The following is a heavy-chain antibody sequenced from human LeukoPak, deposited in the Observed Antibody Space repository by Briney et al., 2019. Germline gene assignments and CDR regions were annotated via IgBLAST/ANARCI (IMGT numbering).Heavy chain of an antibody. CDR1: GFTFSSYT. V-gene: IGHV3-21*01. J-gene: IGHJ3*01. CDR2: ISSSSSYI. Sequence: PGGSLRLSCAASGFTFSSYTMNWVRQAPGKGLEWVSSISSSSSYIYYADSVKGRFTISRDNAKNSLYLQMSSLRAEDTAVYYCARDDKGLGDAFDVWGQGTMVTVSS. D-gene: IGHD3-16*01. CDR3: ARDDKGLGDAFDV.